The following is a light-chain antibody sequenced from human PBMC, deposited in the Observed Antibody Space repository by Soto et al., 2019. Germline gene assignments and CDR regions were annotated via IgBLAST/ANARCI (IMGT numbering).Light chain of an antibody. CDR3: QQFNSYLFT. V-gene: IGKV1-13*02. CDR1: QGISSA. Sequence: AIPLTQSPSSLSASVGDRVTITCRASQGISSALAWYQQKPGKAPNLLIYDASSLESGVPSRFSGSGSGTDFTLTISSLQPEDFATYYCQQFNSYLFTFGPGTKVDIK. CDR2: DAS. J-gene: IGKJ3*01.